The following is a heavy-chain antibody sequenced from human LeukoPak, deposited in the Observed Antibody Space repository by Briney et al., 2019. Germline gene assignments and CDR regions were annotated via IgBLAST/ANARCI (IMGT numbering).Heavy chain of an antibody. CDR2: INHSGST. CDR1: GGSFSGYY. CDR3: ARVHLLPTYYYGSGSYYKGIYWFDP. D-gene: IGHD3-10*01. Sequence: SETLSLTCAVYGGSFSGYYWSWICQPPGKGLEWIGEINHSGSTNYNPSLKSRVTISVDTSKNQYSLKLSSVTAADTAVYYCARVHLLPTYYYGSGSYYKGIYWFDPWGQGTLVTVAS. V-gene: IGHV4-34*01. J-gene: IGHJ5*02.